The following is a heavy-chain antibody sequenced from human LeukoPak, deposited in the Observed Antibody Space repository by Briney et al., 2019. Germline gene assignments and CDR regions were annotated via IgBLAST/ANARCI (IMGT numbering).Heavy chain of an antibody. CDR2: ISGSGGST. V-gene: IGHV3-23*01. CDR3: AKILAGYYYGSGSSSSPYYYYYYGMDV. D-gene: IGHD3-10*01. J-gene: IGHJ6*02. Sequence: QPGGSLRLSCAASGFTFSSYAMSWVRQAPGKGLEWVSAISGSGGSTYYADSVKGRFTISRDNSKNTLYLQMNSLRAEDTAVYYCAKILAGYYYGSGSSSSPYYYYYYGMDVWGQGTTVTVSS. CDR1: GFTFSSYA.